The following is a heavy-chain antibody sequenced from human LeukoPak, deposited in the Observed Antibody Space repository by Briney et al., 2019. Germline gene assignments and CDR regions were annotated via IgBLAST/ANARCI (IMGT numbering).Heavy chain of an antibody. CDR1: GYTLTELS. CDR2: FDPEDGET. CDR3: ATAFRMVRGVIITGNFDY. J-gene: IGHJ4*02. Sequence: ASVKVSCKVSGYTLTELSMHWVRQAPGKGLEWMGGFDPEDGETIYAQKFQGRVTMTEDTSTDTAYMELSSLRSEDTAVYYCATAFRMVRGVIITGNFDYWGQGTLVTVSS. D-gene: IGHD3-10*01. V-gene: IGHV1-24*01.